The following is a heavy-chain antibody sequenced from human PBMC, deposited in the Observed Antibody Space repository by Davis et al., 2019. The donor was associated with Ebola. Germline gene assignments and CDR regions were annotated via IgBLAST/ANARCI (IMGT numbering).Heavy chain of an antibody. Sequence: GESLKISCAASGFTFSSYWMSWVRQAPGKGLEWVANIKQDGSEKYYVDSVKGRFTISRDNSKNTLYLQMNSLRAEDTAVYYCAKDRRIVVVPAAIALDYWGQGTLVTVSS. CDR2: IKQDGSEK. CDR3: AKDRRIVVVPAAIALDY. V-gene: IGHV3-7*01. J-gene: IGHJ4*02. D-gene: IGHD2-2*02. CDR1: GFTFSSYW.